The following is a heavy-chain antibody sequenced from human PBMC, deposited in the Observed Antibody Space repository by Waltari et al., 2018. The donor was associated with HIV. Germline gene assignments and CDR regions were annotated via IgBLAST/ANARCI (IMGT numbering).Heavy chain of an antibody. D-gene: IGHD3-3*01. Sequence: QVQLVQSGAEVKKPGASVKVSCKASGYTFINNDINWVRQATGQGLVWMGWMSPNSGNAGHAPNFQGRVTITRNTSTTTAYMEFTDLRSADTAVYFCARGRGRYDFWSGYSSPGDAFDIWGQGTVVIVSS. J-gene: IGHJ3*02. CDR3: ARGRGRYDFWSGYSSPGDAFDI. CDR2: MSPNSGNA. CDR1: GYTFINND. V-gene: IGHV1-8*01.